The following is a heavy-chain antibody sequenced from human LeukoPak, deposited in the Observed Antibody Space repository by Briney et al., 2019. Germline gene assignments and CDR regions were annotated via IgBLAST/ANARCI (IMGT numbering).Heavy chain of an antibody. J-gene: IGHJ5*02. CDR3: ARGITNDYVWGSDNWFDP. CDR2: INHSGST. V-gene: IGHV4-34*01. Sequence: SETLSLTCAVYGGSFSGYYWSWIRQPPGKGLEWIGEINHSGSTNYNPSLKSRVTISVDTSKNQFSLKLSSVTAADTAVYYCARGITNDYVWGSDNWFDPWGQGTLVTVSS. CDR1: GGSFSGYY. D-gene: IGHD3-16*01.